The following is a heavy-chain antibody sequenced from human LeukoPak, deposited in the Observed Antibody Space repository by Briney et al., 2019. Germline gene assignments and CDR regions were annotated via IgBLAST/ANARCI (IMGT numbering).Heavy chain of an antibody. CDR3: SEGYFEPFDH. J-gene: IGHJ4*02. V-gene: IGHV4-59*02. CDR2: LSCTGKT. Sequence: PSETLSLTCVVSGASVSTSHWNWIRQLPGKGLEWIGCLSCTGKTDYNPSVASRVTISLGTSKNQVSLKLRSVTAADTAVYYCSEGYFEPFDHWGQGTLVTVSS. CDR1: GASVSTSH. D-gene: IGHD2/OR15-2a*01.